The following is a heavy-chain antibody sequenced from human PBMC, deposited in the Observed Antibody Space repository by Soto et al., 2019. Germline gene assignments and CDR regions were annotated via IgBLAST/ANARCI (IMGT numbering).Heavy chain of an antibody. CDR1: GFTFSSYG. CDR2: ISGSGGST. J-gene: IGHJ4*02. V-gene: IGHV3-23*01. Sequence: GGSLRLSCAASGFTFSSYGMHWVRQAPGKGLEWVSAISGSGGSTYYADSVKGRFTISRDNSENTLYLQMNSLRAEDTAVYYCAKARIPAAGSPPPYWGQGTLVTVSS. D-gene: IGHD6-13*01. CDR3: AKARIPAAGSPPPY.